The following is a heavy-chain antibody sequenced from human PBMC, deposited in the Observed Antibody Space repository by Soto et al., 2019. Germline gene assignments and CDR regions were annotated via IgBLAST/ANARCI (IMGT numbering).Heavy chain of an antibody. CDR2: ISGSGDST. Sequence: GGSLRLSCTASGFTFNSYVMNWVRQAPGKGLEWVSTISGSGDSTYFADSVKGRFTISRDNSKNTLFLQMNSLRAEDTAVYYCVRRVYYDNSYWKAFYIWGQGTMVSVSS. V-gene: IGHV3-23*01. CDR1: GFTFNSYV. CDR3: VRRVYYDNSYWKAFYI. D-gene: IGHD3-22*01. J-gene: IGHJ3*02.